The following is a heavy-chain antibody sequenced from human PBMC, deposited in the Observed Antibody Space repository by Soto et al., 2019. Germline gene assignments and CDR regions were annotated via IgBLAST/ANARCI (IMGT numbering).Heavy chain of an antibody. CDR2: IIPIFGTA. D-gene: IGHD1-26*01. J-gene: IGHJ4*02. CDR3: AYSGSYFSLVDY. Sequence: PVKVSCKASGGTCSSYAIIWVRQAPGQGLEWMGGIIPIFGTANYAQKFQGRVTITADKSASPAYMELSSMRSEDTAVYYCAYSGSYFSLVDYWGQGTLVTVSS. V-gene: IGHV1-69*06. CDR1: GGTCSSYA.